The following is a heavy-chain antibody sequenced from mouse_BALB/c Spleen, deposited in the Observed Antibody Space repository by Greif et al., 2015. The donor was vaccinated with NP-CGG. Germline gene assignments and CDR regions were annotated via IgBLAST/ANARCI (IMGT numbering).Heavy chain of an antibody. V-gene: IGHV14-3*02. J-gene: IGHJ1*01. Sequence: EVKLMESGAEFVKPGASVKLSCTASGFNIKDTYMHWVKQRPEQGLEWIGRIDPANGNTKYDPKFQGKATITADTSSNTAYLQLSSLTSEDTAVYYCANWDWYFDVWGAGTTVTVSS. CDR3: ANWDWYFDV. D-gene: IGHD4-1*01. CDR2: IDPANGNT. CDR1: GFNIKDTY.